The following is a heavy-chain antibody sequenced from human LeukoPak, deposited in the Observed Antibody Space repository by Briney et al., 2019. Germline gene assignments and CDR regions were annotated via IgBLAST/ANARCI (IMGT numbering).Heavy chain of an antibody. CDR2: INHSGST. CDR1: GGSFSGYY. V-gene: IGHV4-34*01. CDR3: VRVTTGTVDY. D-gene: IGHD1-1*01. Sequence: PSETLSLTCAVYGGSFSGYYWSWIRQPPGKGLEWIGEINHSGSTNYIPSLKSRVTISVDTSKNQFSLRLSSVTAADTAVYYCVRVTTGTVDYWGQGTLVTVSS. J-gene: IGHJ4*02.